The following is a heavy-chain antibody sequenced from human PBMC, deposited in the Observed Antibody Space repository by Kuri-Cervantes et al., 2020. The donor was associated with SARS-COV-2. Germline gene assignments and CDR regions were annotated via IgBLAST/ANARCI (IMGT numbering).Heavy chain of an antibody. Sequence: GESLKISCAAPGFTFSTFGMHWVRQAPGKGPEWVAGLWEDGSNEKYADSVKGRFSISRDNSKKMLYLQMNSLRDEDTAVYYCARAVYNSGFFDFWGQGTLVTVSS. CDR3: ARAVYNSGFFDF. V-gene: IGHV3-33*08. CDR1: GFTFSTFG. D-gene: IGHD2-8*01. J-gene: IGHJ4*02. CDR2: LWEDGSNE.